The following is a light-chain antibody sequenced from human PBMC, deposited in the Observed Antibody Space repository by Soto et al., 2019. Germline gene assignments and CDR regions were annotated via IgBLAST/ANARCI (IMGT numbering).Light chain of an antibody. J-gene: IGKJ3*01. CDR1: QSVRSS. Sequence: EIVLTQSPDTLSLSPGERATLSCRASQSVRSSLAWYQQKPGQAPRLLIYDASNRATGIPARFSGSGSGTDFTLTISSLEPEDFAVYYCQQRSNWPPQVTFGPGTQVDIK. CDR2: DAS. V-gene: IGKV3-11*01. CDR3: QQRSNWPPQVT.